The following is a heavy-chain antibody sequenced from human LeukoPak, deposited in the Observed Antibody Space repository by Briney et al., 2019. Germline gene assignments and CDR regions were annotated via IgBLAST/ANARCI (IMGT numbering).Heavy chain of an antibody. J-gene: IGHJ4*02. D-gene: IGHD3-10*01. CDR1: GYTFTSYG. V-gene: IGHV1-18*01. CDR3: VRDGDYYNDQWQNEIDY. CDR2: ISAYNGNT. Sequence: VASVKVSCKASGYTFTSYGISWVRQAPGQGLEWMGWISAYNGNTNYAQKLQGRVTMTTDTSTSTAYMELRSLRSDDTAVYYCVRDGDYYNDQWQNEIDYWGQGTLVTVSS.